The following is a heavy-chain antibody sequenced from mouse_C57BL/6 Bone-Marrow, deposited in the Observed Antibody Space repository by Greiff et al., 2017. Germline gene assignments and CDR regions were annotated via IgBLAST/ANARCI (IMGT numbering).Heavy chain of an antibody. CDR2: IYPRSGNT. D-gene: IGHD1-1*01. Sequence: VQLQESGAELARPGASVKLSCKASGYTFTSYGISWVKQRTGQGLEWIGEIYPRSGNTYYNEKFKGKATLTADKSSSTAYMELRSLTSEDSAVYFCARDDYGSSSLDYWGQGTTLTVSS. J-gene: IGHJ2*01. V-gene: IGHV1-81*01. CDR1: GYTFTSYG. CDR3: ARDDYGSSSLDY.